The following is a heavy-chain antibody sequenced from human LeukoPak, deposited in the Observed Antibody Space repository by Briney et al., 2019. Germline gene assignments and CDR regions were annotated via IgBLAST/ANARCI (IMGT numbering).Heavy chain of an antibody. CDR1: GFTVSSNY. D-gene: IGHD3-9*01. CDR2: IYYSGST. J-gene: IGHJ4*02. Sequence: GSLRLSCAASGFTVSSNYMSWVRQAPGKGLEGIGSIYYSGSTYYNPSLKSRVTISVDTSKNQFSLKLSSVTAADTAVYYCARQLMYYDILTGYYPYTSHFDYWGQGTLVTVSS. V-gene: IGHV4-39*01. CDR3: ARQLMYYDILTGYYPYTSHFDY.